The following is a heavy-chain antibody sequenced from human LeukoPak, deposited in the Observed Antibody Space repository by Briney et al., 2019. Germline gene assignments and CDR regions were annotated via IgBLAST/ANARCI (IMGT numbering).Heavy chain of an antibody. CDR1: GFTFSSYA. D-gene: IGHD3-10*01. J-gene: IGHJ3*02. CDR3: ATLLVRGVIIEVLGDI. CDR2: ISYDESNK. Sequence: PGGSLRLSCAASGFTFSSYAMHWVRQAPGKGLEWVAVISYDESNKYYADSVKGRFTISRDNSKNTLYLQMNSLRAEDTAVYYCATLLVRGVIIEVLGDIWGQGTMVTVSS. V-gene: IGHV3-30-3*01.